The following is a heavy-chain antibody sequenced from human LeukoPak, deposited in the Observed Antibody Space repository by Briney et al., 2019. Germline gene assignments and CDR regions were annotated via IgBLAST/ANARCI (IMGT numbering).Heavy chain of an antibody. D-gene: IGHD2-15*01. Sequence: PSETLSLTCSVSGVSISSRSYYWGWIRQTPGKGLEWIGSIYYSGSTYYNPSLKSRVTISVDTSNNQFSVKLSSVTAADTAVYYGARLVDRYCSGGSCYYFDFWGQGTLVTVSS. CDR3: ARLVDRYCSGGSCYYFDF. J-gene: IGHJ4*02. CDR2: IYYSGST. V-gene: IGHV4-39*01. CDR1: GVSISSRSYY.